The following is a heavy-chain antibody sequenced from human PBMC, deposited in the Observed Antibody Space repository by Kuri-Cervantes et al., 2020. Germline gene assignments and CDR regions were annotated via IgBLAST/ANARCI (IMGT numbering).Heavy chain of an antibody. Sequence: GESLKISCAASGFTFNTYAMHWVRQAPGKGLEWVAVISFDGSNKYYADSVKGRFTISRDNSKNTLYLQMNSLRAEDTAVYYCAREAVTTYYYYGMDVWGQGTTVTVSS. CDR3: AREAVTTYYYYGMDV. CDR1: GFTFNTYA. V-gene: IGHV3-30*07. D-gene: IGHD4-17*01. CDR2: ISFDGSNK. J-gene: IGHJ6*02.